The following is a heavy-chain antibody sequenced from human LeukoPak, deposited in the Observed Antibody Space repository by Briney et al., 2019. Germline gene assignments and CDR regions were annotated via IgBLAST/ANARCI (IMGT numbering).Heavy chain of an antibody. D-gene: IGHD5-18*01. Sequence: PSETLSLTCAVSAGSVSNSNYYWAWIRQPPGEGLEWIGTIYYTGRSYYNPSLKSRVTLSVDTSNNQFSVKLKSVTAADTAVYYCARVLGYSYGSRRFDYWGQGTLVTVSS. J-gene: IGHJ4*02. V-gene: IGHV4-39*02. CDR3: ARVLGYSYGSRRFDY. CDR2: IYYTGRS. CDR1: AGSVSNSNYY.